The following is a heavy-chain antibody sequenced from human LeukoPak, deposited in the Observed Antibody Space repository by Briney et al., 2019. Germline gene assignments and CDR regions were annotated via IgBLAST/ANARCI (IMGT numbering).Heavy chain of an antibody. CDR3: ARAPPSGSYPHDGFDI. V-gene: IGHV4-30-2*01. CDR2: IYHSGST. Sequence: PSETLSLTCAVSGGSISSGGYSWSWIWQPPGKGLEWIGYIYHSGSTYYNPSLKSRVTISVDRSKNQFSLKLSSVTAADTAVHYCARAPPSGSYPHDGFDIWGQGTMVTVSS. CDR1: GGSISSGGYS. D-gene: IGHD1-26*01. J-gene: IGHJ3*02.